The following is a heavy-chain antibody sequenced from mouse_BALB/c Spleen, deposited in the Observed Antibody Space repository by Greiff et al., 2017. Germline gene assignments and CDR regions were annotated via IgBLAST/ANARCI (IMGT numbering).Heavy chain of an antibody. CDR1: GYTFTSYW. D-gene: IGHD1-1*01. CDR2: INPSTGYT. V-gene: IGHV1-7*01. Sequence: VKLVESGAELAKPGASVKMSCKASGYTFTSYWMHWVKQRPGQGLEWIGYINPSTGYTEYNQKFKDKATLTADKSSSTAYMQLSSLTSEDSAVYYCARGRGYGSSYDGWYFDVWGAGTTVTVSS. J-gene: IGHJ1*01. CDR3: ARGRGYGSSYDGWYFDV.